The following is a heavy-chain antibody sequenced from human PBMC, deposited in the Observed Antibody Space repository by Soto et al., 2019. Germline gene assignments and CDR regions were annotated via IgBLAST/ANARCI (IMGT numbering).Heavy chain of an antibody. D-gene: IGHD4-17*01. CDR2: ISYDGSNK. CDR3: AKVGYGDGYYYYYGMDV. V-gene: IGHV3-30*18. CDR1: GFTFSSYG. Sequence: GGSLRLSCAASGFTFSSYGMHWVRQAPGKGLEWVAVISYDGSNKYYADSVKGRFTISRDNSKSTLYLQMNSLRAEDTAVYYCAKVGYGDGYYYYYGMDVWGQGTTVTVSS. J-gene: IGHJ6*02.